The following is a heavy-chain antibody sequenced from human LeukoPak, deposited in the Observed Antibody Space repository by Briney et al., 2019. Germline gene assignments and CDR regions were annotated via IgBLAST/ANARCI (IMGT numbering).Heavy chain of an antibody. V-gene: IGHV1-2*02. CDR3: ARALYYDTSGYYIRNSPDAFDI. CDR2: INPSSGGT. CDR1: GYTFTGYY. D-gene: IGHD3-22*01. Sequence: ASVKVSCKASGYTFTGYYMHWVRQAPGQGLEWMGWINPSSGGTNFAQKFQGRGTMTRDTSISTAYMELNRLRFDDTAVYYCARALYYDTSGYYIRNSPDAFDIWGQGTKVTVSS. J-gene: IGHJ3*02.